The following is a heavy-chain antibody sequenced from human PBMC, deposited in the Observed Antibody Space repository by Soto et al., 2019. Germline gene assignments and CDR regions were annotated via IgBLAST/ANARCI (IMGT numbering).Heavy chain of an antibody. CDR2: IYYRGST. CDR3: ARGGGSPDY. V-gene: IGHV4-59*08. CDR1: GGSISSYY. J-gene: IGHJ4*02. Sequence: QVQLQESGPGLVKPSETLSLTCTVSGGSISSYYWSWIRQPPGKGLEWIGYIYYRGSTNYNPSLWDRGTTXVDTSTSQFSLKLSSVTAADTAVYYCARGGGSPDYWGQGTLVTVSS. D-gene: IGHD1-26*01.